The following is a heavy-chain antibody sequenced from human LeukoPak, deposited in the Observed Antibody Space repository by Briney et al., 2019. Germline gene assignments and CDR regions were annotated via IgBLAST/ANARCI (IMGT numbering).Heavy chain of an antibody. CDR3: ASQRLRRGIYYYYGMDV. Sequence: SETLSLTCAVYGGSFSGYYWSWIRQPPGKGLEWIGEINHSGSTNYNPSLKSRVTTSVDTSKNQFSLKLGSVTAADTAVYYCASQRLRRGIYYYYGMDVWGQGTTVTVSS. D-gene: IGHD4-17*01. CDR2: INHSGST. J-gene: IGHJ6*02. CDR1: GGSFSGYY. V-gene: IGHV4-34*01.